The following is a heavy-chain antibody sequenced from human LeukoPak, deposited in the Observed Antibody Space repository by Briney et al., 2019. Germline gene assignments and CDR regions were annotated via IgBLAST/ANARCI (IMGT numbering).Heavy chain of an antibody. D-gene: IGHD3-10*01. CDR1: GFTFSDYY. J-gene: IGHJ4*02. V-gene: IGHV3-11*04. CDR2: ISSSGSTI. Sequence: GGSLRLSCAASGFTFSDYYMSWIRQAPGKGLEWVSYISSSGSTIYYADSVKGRFTTSRDNAKNSLYLQMNSLRAEDTAVYYCARDLPYGSGSYSVNFDYWGQGTLVTVSS. CDR3: ARDLPYGSGSYSVNFDY.